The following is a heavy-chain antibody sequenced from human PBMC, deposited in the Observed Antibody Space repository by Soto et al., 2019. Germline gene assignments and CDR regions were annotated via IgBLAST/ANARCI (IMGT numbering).Heavy chain of an antibody. CDR3: ASAFEENWFDY. V-gene: IGHV4-31*02. Sequence: PSETVYLTRSVFCGSISSGGYDWSWIREDQGRGLEWSGYIYYSGRTYNNTSPKRRGTRSVGTSKNHFSLKLSSVTAADTAVYYCASAFEENWFDYWGQGTLVTVSS. CDR2: IYYSGRT. CDR1: CGSISSGGYD. J-gene: IGHJ4*02. D-gene: IGHD1-1*01.